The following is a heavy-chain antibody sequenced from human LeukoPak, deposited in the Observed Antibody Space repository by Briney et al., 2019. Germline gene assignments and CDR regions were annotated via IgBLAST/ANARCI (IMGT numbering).Heavy chain of an antibody. Sequence: GGSLRLSCAASGFTLSTYNTHWVRQAPGKGLEWVSSITSSSTYYADSVKGRFTISRDNAKSSLYLQMNSLRAEDTAVYYCARERVTTTAFDIWGQGTMVTVSS. CDR2: ITSSSTY. CDR1: GFTLSTYN. V-gene: IGHV3-21*01. J-gene: IGHJ3*02. CDR3: ARERVTTTAFDI. D-gene: IGHD5-12*01.